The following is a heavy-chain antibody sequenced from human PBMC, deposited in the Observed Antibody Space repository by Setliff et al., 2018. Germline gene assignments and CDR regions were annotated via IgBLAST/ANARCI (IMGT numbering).Heavy chain of an antibody. D-gene: IGHD3-3*01. CDR3: ARDNWIFGVELPHYYYMDV. J-gene: IGHJ6*03. CDR2: IIPIFGTA. Sequence: SVKVSCKASGGTFSSYAISWVRQAPGQGLEWMGGIIPIFGTANYAQKFQGRVTITADESTSTAYMELSSLRSEDTAVHYCARDNWIFGVELPHYYYMDVWGKGTTVTVSS. V-gene: IGHV1-69*13. CDR1: GGTFSSYA.